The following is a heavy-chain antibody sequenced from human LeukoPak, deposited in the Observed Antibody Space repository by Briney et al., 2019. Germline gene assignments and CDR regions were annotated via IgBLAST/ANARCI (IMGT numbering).Heavy chain of an antibody. V-gene: IGHV3-21*01. J-gene: IGHJ4*02. CDR2: ISSSSSYI. Sequence: GGPLRLSCAASGFTFSSYSMNWVRQAPGKGLEWVSSISSSSSYIYYADSVKGRFTISRDNAKNSLYLQMNSLRAEDTAVYYCARWDNEYCSSTSCYRGGYYFDYWGQGTLVTVSS. D-gene: IGHD2-2*02. CDR3: ARWDNEYCSSTSCYRGGYYFDY. CDR1: GFTFSSYS.